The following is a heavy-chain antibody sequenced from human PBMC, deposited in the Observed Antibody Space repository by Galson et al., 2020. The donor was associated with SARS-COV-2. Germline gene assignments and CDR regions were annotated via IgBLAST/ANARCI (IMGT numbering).Heavy chain of an antibody. V-gene: IGHV4-61*02. J-gene: IGHJ4*02. D-gene: IGHD6-19*01. CDR1: GGSISGTSYY. Sequence: SQTLSLTCAVSGGSISGTSYYWSWIRQPAGKGLEWIGRIHSSGSTNYNPSLKSRVTIPIDTSKNQFSLRLSSVTAADTAIYYCASGPVAGSGEWGQGTLVAVCS. CDR2: IHSSGST. CDR3: ASGPVAGSGE.